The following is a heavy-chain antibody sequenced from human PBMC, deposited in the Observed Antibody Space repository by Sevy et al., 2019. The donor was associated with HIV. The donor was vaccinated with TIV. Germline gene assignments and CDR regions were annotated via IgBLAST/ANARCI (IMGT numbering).Heavy chain of an antibody. Sequence: GGSLRLSCAASGFTFSSYGMHWVRQAPGEGLEWVAVIWYDGSNEYYADSVKGRFTISRDNSKNTLYLQMNSLRAEDTAVYYCARDPTNYDSSGYLYYGMDVRGQGTTVTVSS. D-gene: IGHD3-22*01. J-gene: IGHJ6*02. CDR1: GFTFSSYG. CDR3: ARDPTNYDSSGYLYYGMDV. CDR2: IWYDGSNE. V-gene: IGHV3-33*01.